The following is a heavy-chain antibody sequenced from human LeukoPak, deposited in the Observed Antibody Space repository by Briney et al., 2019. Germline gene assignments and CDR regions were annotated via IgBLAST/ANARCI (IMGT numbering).Heavy chain of an antibody. CDR1: GGTFSSYA. D-gene: IGHD2-15*01. CDR3: ARGDIVVVVAATGWFDP. CDR2: IIPIFGTA. Sequence: SVKVSCKASGGTFSSYAISRVRQAPGQGLEWMGGIIPIFGTANYAQKFQGRVTITTDESTSTAYMELSSLRSEDTAVYYCARGDIVVVVAATGWFDPWGQGTLVTVSS. V-gene: IGHV1-69*05. J-gene: IGHJ5*02.